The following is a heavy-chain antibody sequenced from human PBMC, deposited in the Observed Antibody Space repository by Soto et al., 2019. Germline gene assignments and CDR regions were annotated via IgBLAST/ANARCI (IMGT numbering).Heavy chain of an antibody. J-gene: IGHJ4*02. Sequence: SGPTLVNPTETLTLTCTVSGFSLSNARMGVSWIRQPPGKALEWLAHIFSNDEKSYSTSLKSRLTISKDTSKSQVVLTMTNMDPVDTATYYCARAGYSSSWYSLDYWGQGTLVTVSS. CDR1: GFSLSNARMG. CDR2: IFSNDEK. D-gene: IGHD6-13*01. V-gene: IGHV2-26*01. CDR3: ARAGYSSSWYSLDY.